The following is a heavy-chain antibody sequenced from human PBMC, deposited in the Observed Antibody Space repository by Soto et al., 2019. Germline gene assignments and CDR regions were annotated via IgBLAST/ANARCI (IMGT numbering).Heavy chain of an antibody. CDR2: IIPIFGTA. V-gene: IGHV1-69*12. D-gene: IGHD3-3*01. Sequence: QVQLVQSGAEVKKPGSSVKVSCKASGGTFSSYAISWVRQAPGQGLEWMGGIIPIFGTANYAQKFQGRVTITADESTSTAYMELSSLRSDDTAVYYCARAKYSTYYDFWSGYLRGMDVWGQGTTVTVSS. CDR1: GGTFSSYA. J-gene: IGHJ6*02. CDR3: ARAKYSTYYDFWSGYLRGMDV.